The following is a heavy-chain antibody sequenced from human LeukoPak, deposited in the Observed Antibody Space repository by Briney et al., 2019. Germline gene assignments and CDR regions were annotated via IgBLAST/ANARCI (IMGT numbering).Heavy chain of an antibody. J-gene: IGHJ3*02. CDR2: ISGSGGST. Sequence: GGSLRLSCAAPGFTFSSYAMSWVRQAPGKGLEWVSAISGSGGSTYYADSVKGRFTISRDNSKNTLYLQMNSLRAEDTAVYYCARDHYYGSGSLDAFDIWGQGTMVTVSS. D-gene: IGHD3-10*01. CDR1: GFTFSSYA. V-gene: IGHV3-23*01. CDR3: ARDHYYGSGSLDAFDI.